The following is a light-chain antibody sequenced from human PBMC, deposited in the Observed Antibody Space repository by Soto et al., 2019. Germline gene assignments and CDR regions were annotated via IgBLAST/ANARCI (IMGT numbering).Light chain of an antibody. J-gene: IGLJ3*02. CDR3: TSYVGSNIWV. Sequence: QSALTQPPSASGSPGQSVTISCSGTRSDVGAYKYVSWYQQYPGKAPKLMIYEVSKRPSGVPDRFSGSKSGNTASLTVSGLQADDEADYYCTSYVGSNIWVFGGGTKVTVL. V-gene: IGLV2-8*01. CDR2: EVS. CDR1: RSDVGAYKY.